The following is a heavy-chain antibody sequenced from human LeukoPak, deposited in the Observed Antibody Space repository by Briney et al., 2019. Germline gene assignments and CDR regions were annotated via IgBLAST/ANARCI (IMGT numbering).Heavy chain of an antibody. V-gene: IGHV4-59*01. Sequence: SETLSVTCTVSGGSISSYYWSWIRQPPGNGLEWIGYIYYSGTTNYNPSLKSRVTISVDTSKNQFSLKLSSVTAADTAVYYCARAGYDILTGYPEPFDYWGQGTLVTVSS. D-gene: IGHD3-9*01. CDR3: ARAGYDILTGYPEPFDY. CDR2: IYYSGTT. CDR1: GGSISSYY. J-gene: IGHJ4*02.